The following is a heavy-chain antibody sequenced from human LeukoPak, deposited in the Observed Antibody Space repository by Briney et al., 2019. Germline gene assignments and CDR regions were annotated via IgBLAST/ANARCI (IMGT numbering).Heavy chain of an antibody. Sequence: GGSLRLSCAASGFTVSSNYMSWVRQAPGKGLEWVSVIYSGGSTYYADSVKGRFTISRDNSKNTLYLQMNSLRAEDTAVYCCAKSGYSYGEYYFDYWGQGTLVTVSS. CDR3: AKSGYSYGEYYFDY. J-gene: IGHJ4*02. D-gene: IGHD5-18*01. CDR1: GFTVSSNY. CDR2: IYSGGST. V-gene: IGHV3-53*01.